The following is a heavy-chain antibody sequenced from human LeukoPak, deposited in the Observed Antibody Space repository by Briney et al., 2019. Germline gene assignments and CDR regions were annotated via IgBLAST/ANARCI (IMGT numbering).Heavy chain of an antibody. V-gene: IGHV6-1*01. D-gene: IGHD1-14*01. Sequence: SQTLSLTCAISGGSVSSSSDAWNWLRQSPARGLEWLGRTYYRSNDYAVSVKSRMTINADTSKNQVSLQLSSVTPEDTAVYYCARGRNRAFDIWGQGTMVTVSS. CDR2: TYYRSN. CDR3: ARGRNRAFDI. CDR1: GGSVSSSSDA. J-gene: IGHJ3*02.